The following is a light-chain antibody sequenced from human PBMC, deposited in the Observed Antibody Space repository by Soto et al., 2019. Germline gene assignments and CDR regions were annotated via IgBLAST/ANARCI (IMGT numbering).Light chain of an antibody. CDR3: QQDNSYLWT. V-gene: IGKV1-5*01. J-gene: IGKJ1*01. CDR1: QSISSW. CDR2: DAS. Sequence: DIQMTQSPSTLSASVGDRVTITCRASQSISSWLAWYQQKPGKAPKLLIYDASSLESGVPSRFSGSGSGTEFTPTLSSLQPDDFATYYCQQDNSYLWTFGQGTKVEIK.